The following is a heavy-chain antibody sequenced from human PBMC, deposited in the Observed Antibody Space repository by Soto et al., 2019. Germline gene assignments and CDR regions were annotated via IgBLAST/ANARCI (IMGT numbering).Heavy chain of an antibody. D-gene: IGHD6-6*01. J-gene: IGHJ6*02. Sequence: ASVKVSCKASGGTFSSYAISWVRQAPGQGLEWMGGIIPIFGTANYAQKFQGRVTITADKSTSTAYMELSSLRSEDTAVYYRARDGVIAARPGRYYYYGMDVWGQGTTVTVSS. CDR1: GGTFSSYA. CDR2: IIPIFGTA. CDR3: ARDGVIAARPGRYYYYGMDV. V-gene: IGHV1-69*06.